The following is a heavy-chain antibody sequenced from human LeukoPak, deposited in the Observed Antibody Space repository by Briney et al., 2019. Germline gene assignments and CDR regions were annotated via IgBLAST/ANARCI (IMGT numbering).Heavy chain of an antibody. V-gene: IGHV1-69*13. Sequence: SVKVSCKASGGTFSSYAISWVRQAPGQGLEWMGGIIPIFGTANYAQKFQGRVTITADESTSTAYMELRSLRSDDTAVYYCARDETYCSGGSCYPYLYYFDYWGQGTLVTVSS. CDR2: IIPIFGTA. CDR1: GGTFSSYA. CDR3: ARDETYCSGGSCYPYLYYFDY. J-gene: IGHJ4*02. D-gene: IGHD2-15*01.